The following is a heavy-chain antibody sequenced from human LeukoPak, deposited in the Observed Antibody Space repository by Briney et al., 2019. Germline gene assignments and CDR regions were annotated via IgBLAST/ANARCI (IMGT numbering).Heavy chain of an antibody. CDR1: GGSFSGYY. D-gene: IGHD2-2*01. CDR3: ASRYCSSTSCYHFDY. V-gene: IGHV4-34*01. Sequence: SSETLSLACAVYGGSFSGYYWSWIRQPPGKGLEWIGEINHSGSTNYNPSLKSRVTIPVDTSKNQFSLKLSSVTAADTAVYYCASRYCSSTSCYHFDYWGQGTLVTVSS. J-gene: IGHJ4*02. CDR2: INHSGST.